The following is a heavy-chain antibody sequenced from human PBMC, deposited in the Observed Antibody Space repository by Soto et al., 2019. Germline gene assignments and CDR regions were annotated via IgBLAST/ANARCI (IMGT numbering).Heavy chain of an antibody. J-gene: IGHJ6*03. CDR3: ARRGRGYDLYYYYYMDV. Sequence: SETLSLTCAVYGGSFSGYYWSWIRQPPGKGLEWIGEINHSGSTNYNPSLKSRVTISVDTSKNQFSLKLSSVTAADTAVYYCARRGRGYDLYYYYYMDVWGKGTTVTVSS. CDR1: GGSFSGYY. D-gene: IGHD5-12*01. CDR2: INHSGST. V-gene: IGHV4-34*01.